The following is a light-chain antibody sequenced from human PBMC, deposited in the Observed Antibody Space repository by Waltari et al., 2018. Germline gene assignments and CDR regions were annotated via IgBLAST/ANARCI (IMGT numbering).Light chain of an antibody. CDR1: QSVSSN. J-gene: IGKJ1*01. V-gene: IGKV3-15*01. Sequence: EIVMTQSPATLSVSPGERATLSCRASQSVSSNLALYQQKPGQAPRLLIYGASTRATGIPARFSGSGSGTEFTLTISSMQSEDFAVYYCQQYNNWPPRGTFGQGTKVEIK. CDR2: GAS. CDR3: QQYNNWPPRGT.